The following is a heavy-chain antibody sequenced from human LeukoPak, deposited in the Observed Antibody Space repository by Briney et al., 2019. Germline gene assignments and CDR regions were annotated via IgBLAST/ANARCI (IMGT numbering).Heavy chain of an antibody. J-gene: IGHJ4*02. CDR3: ARDGGTAAAGTHHFDH. CDR1: GFTFSTYS. V-gene: IGHV3-48*01. D-gene: IGHD6-13*01. Sequence: GGSLRLSCAASGFTFSTYSMNWVRQAPGKGLEWVSYISSSSSDIYYADAVKGRFTISRDNDKESLYLQMNSLRAEDTAVYYCARDGGTAAAGTHHFDHWGQGTLVTVSS. CDR2: ISSSSSDI.